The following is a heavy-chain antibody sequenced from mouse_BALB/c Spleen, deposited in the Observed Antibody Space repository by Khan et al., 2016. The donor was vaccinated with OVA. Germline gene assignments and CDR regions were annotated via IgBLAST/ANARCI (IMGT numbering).Heavy chain of an antibody. CDR1: GYTFTSNT. Sequence: QVQLKQSGAELARPGASVRMSCKASGYTFTSNTMHWIKQRPGQGLEWIGYINPRSGYTTYNQNFKDKATLTADKSSSTAYMQLSSLTSEDSAVYYCAXRTTGYTMDSWGQGTSVTVSS. J-gene: IGHJ4*01. D-gene: IGHD2-14*01. CDR2: INPRSGYT. CDR3: AXRTTGYTMDS. V-gene: IGHV1-4*01.